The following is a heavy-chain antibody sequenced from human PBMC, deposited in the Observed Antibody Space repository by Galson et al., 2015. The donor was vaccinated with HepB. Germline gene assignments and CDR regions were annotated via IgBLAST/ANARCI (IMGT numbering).Heavy chain of an antibody. CDR1: GFTLRSYG. V-gene: IGHV3-30*18. Sequence: SLRLSCAASGFTLRSYGMHWVRQAPGKGLEWVAVISYDGSDKYYADSVKGRFTISKDNSKNTLYLQMDSLRADDTAVYYCAKDSSITGPYYMDVWGKGTTVTVSS. CDR2: ISYDGSDK. CDR3: AKDSSITGPYYMDV. D-gene: IGHD3-3*01. J-gene: IGHJ6*03.